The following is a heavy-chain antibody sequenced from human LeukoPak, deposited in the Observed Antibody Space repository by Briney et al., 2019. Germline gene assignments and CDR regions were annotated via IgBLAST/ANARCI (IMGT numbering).Heavy chain of an antibody. V-gene: IGHV4-59*01. CDR1: GGSTSNYY. J-gene: IGHJ4*02. CDR3: ARGYAYGPNYYFDY. D-gene: IGHD5-18*01. Sequence: SETLSLXCSFSGGSTSNYYWSWVRQPPGKGLEWIGYIYYSGSTDYNPSLKSRVTISIDTSKNHFPLRLSSVTAADTASYYCARGYAYGPNYYFDYWGQGTLVTVSS. CDR2: IYYSGST.